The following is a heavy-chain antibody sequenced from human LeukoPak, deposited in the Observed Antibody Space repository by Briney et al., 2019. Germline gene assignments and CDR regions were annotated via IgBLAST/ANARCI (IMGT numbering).Heavy chain of an antibody. CDR2: ISGSGSST. Sequence: WGSLRLSCAASGFTFSSNAMNWVRQAPGKGLEWVSVISGSGSSTYYADSVKGRFTISRDNSKNTMYLQMNSLRAEDTAVYYCAKGRGYSYGNGYFDYWGQGTLVTVSS. D-gene: IGHD5-18*01. CDR1: GFTFSSNA. J-gene: IGHJ4*02. V-gene: IGHV3-23*01. CDR3: AKGRGYSYGNGYFDY.